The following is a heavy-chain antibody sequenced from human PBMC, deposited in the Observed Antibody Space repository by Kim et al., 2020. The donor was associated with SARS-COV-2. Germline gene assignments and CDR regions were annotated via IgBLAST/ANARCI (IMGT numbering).Heavy chain of an antibody. CDR3: ARAGYGGNSGSFDY. D-gene: IGHD4-17*01. Sequence: ADSVKGRSTISRDNAKTSLYLQMNSLRAEDTAVYYCARAGYGGNSGSFDYWGQGTLVTVSS. V-gene: IGHV3-11*01. J-gene: IGHJ4*02.